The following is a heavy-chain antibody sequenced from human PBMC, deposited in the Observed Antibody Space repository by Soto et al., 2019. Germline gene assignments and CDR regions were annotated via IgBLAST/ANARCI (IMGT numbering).Heavy chain of an antibody. Sequence: GRSLRLSCAASGFTFSSYWMHWVRQAPGKGLVWVSRINSDGGSTSNADSVKGRFTISRDNAKNTLYLQMNSLRAEDTAVYYCASSLLTPFDYWGQGTLVTVSS. CDR1: GFTFSSYW. J-gene: IGHJ4*02. CDR2: INSDGGST. CDR3: ASSLLTPFDY. D-gene: IGHD7-27*01. V-gene: IGHV3-74*01.